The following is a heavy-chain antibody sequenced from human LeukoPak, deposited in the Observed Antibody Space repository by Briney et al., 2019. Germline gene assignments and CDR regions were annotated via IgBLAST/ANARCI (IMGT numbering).Heavy chain of an antibody. D-gene: IGHD2-15*01. CDR2: MNPNSGNT. CDR1: GYTFTSYD. J-gene: IGHJ6*03. V-gene: IGHV1-8*01. Sequence: ASVKVSCKASGYTFTSYDINWVRQATGQGLEWMGWMNPNSGNTGYAQKFQGRVTMTRNTSISTAYMELSSLRSEDTAVYYCARDKLSASPYYYYMDVWGKGTTVTVSS. CDR3: ARDKLSASPYYYYMDV.